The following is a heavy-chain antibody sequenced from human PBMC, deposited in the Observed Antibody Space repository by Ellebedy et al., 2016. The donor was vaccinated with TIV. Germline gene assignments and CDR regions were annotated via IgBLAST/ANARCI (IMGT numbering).Heavy chain of an antibody. CDR3: ARTGLRGWLDP. CDR1: GYTFTSYG. CDR2: ISANNGNT. Sequence: AASVKVSCKASGYTFTSYGISWVRQAPGQGLEWMGWISANNGNTNYAQKLEGRVTMTADTSTTTAYMELRSLRSDDTAVYYCARTGLRGWLDPWGQGTLVTVSS. V-gene: IGHV1-18*01. D-gene: IGHD4-17*01. J-gene: IGHJ5*02.